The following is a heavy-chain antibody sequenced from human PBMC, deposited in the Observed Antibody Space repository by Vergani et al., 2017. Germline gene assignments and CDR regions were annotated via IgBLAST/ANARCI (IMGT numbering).Heavy chain of an antibody. J-gene: IGHJ4*02. Sequence: QVQLVQSGAEVRKPGASVTVSCKASGGTFSKFTFTWVRQAPGEGLEWMGRIVPILGTTNYAQKFQGRVTITADKSTSTVYMELNRLRSEDTAIYFCASDRGIRGWAASPYYFDYWGQGSLVIVSS. CDR3: ASDRGIRGWAASPYYFDY. D-gene: IGHD6-19*01. CDR1: GGTFSKFT. CDR2: IVPILGTT. V-gene: IGHV1-69*08.